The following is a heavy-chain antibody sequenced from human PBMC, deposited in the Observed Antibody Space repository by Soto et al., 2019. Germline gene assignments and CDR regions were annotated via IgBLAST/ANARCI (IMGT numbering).Heavy chain of an antibody. CDR2: IYWDDAK. Sequence: QITLKESGPTLVKPTQTLTLTCTFSGFSLSTSGVGVGWIRQPPGKALEWLALIYWDDAKRYSPSLKSRLTITKDTSKNQVVLTMTNMEPVDTATYYCAHLTYYYDSSGYYSRAEYFQHWGQGTLVTVSS. CDR3: AHLTYYYDSSGYYSRAEYFQH. V-gene: IGHV2-5*02. CDR1: GFSLSTSGVG. J-gene: IGHJ1*01. D-gene: IGHD3-22*01.